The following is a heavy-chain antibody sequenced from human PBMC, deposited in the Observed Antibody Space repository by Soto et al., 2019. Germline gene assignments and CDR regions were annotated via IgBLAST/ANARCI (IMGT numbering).Heavy chain of an antibody. V-gene: IGHV3-23*01. CDR2: ISGSGGST. Sequence: EVQLLESGGGLVQPGGSLRLSCAASGFTFSSYAMSWVRQAPGKGLEWVSAISGSGGSTYYADSVKCRFTISRDNSKNTLYLQMNSLRAEDTAVYYCANVGIAAAGVGYWGQGTLVTVSS. D-gene: IGHD6-13*01. J-gene: IGHJ4*02. CDR1: GFTFSSYA. CDR3: ANVGIAAAGVGY.